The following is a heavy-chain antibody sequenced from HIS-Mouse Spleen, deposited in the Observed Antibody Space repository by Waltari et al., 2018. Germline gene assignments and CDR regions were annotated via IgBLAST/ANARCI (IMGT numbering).Heavy chain of an antibody. Sequence: QLQLQESGPGLVKPSETLSLTCTVSGGSISSSSYYWGWIRQPPGKGLEWIGSIYYSGITSCNPSLNVRVTISVDTSKNQFSLKLSSVTAADTAVYYCAREIPYSSSWYDWYFDLWGRGTLVTVSS. V-gene: IGHV4-39*07. CDR1: GGSISSSSYY. CDR2: IYYSGIT. CDR3: AREIPYSSSWYDWYFDL. J-gene: IGHJ2*01. D-gene: IGHD6-13*01.